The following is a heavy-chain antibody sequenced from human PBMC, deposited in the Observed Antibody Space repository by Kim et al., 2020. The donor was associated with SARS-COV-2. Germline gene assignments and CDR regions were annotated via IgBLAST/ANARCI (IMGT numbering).Heavy chain of an antibody. V-gene: IGHV4-4*02. CDR1: GGSISSSNW. Sequence: SETLSLTCAVSGGSISSSNWWSWVRQPPGKGPEWIGEIYHSGSTNYNPSLKSRVTISVDKSKNQFSLKLSSVTAADTAVYYCARDGYSSGWYHGYWGQGTLVTVSS. CDR2: IYHSGST. J-gene: IGHJ4*02. CDR3: ARDGYSSGWYHGY. D-gene: IGHD6-19*01.